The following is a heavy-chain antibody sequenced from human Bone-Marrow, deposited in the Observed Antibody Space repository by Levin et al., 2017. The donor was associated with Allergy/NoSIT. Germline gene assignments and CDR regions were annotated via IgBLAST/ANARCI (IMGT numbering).Heavy chain of an antibody. CDR2: IIPIFGTA. J-gene: IGHJ6*02. D-gene: IGHD4-11*01. CDR3: ARATDYRNYYGMDV. CDR1: GGTFSSYA. V-gene: IGHV1-69*01. Sequence: KISCKASGGTFSSYAISWVRQAPGQGLEWMGGIIPIFGTANYAQKFQGRVTITADESTNTAYMELSSLRSEDTAVYYCARATDYRNYYGMDVWGQGTTVSVSS.